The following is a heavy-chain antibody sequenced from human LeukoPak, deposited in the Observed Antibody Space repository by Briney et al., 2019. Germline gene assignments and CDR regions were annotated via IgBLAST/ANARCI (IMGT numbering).Heavy chain of an antibody. CDR3: ATYYDNGVYYPY. Sequence: PSETLSLTCSVSGASVSSYHWGWIRQPPGKGLEWIGHICYSGSPNYKPSLRSRVTMSVDTSKNQFSLRLDSVTAADTAFYYCATYYDNGVYYPYWGQGILVTVSS. V-gene: IGHV4-59*08. CDR2: ICYSGSP. CDR1: GASVSSYH. J-gene: IGHJ4*02. D-gene: IGHD3-22*01.